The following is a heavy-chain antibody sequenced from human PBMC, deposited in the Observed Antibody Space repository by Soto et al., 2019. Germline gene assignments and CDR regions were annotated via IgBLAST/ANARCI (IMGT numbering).Heavy chain of an antibody. J-gene: IGHJ4*01. CDR2: INHSGST. Sequence: SETLSLTCAVYGGSFSGYYWSWIRQPPGKGLEWIGEINHSGSTNYNPSLKTRVSLFLHTSENQFSLRLTSVTAADTAVYFCASLNYDYGRKYFDSWGHGTLVNVSS. CDR1: GGSFSGYY. CDR3: ASLNYDYGRKYFDS. V-gene: IGHV4-34*01. D-gene: IGHD4-17*01.